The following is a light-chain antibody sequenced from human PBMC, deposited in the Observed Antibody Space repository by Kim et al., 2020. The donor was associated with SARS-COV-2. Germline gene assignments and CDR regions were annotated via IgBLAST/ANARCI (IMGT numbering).Light chain of an antibody. CDR2: TND. Sequence: GQSITISCSGSSSNIGSEYVYWYQQRPGTAPKLLIHTNDQRPSGVPDRFSASKSGTSASLAISGLRSEDEADYYCAAWDDSLSAWEFGGGTQLTVL. CDR3: AAWDDSLSAWE. J-gene: IGLJ3*02. V-gene: IGLV1-47*02. CDR1: SSNIGSEY.